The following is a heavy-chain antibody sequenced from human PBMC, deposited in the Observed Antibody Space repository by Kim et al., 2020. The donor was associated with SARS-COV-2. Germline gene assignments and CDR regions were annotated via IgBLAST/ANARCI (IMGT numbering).Heavy chain of an antibody. J-gene: IGHJ4*01. Sequence: SETLSLTCTVSGGSISGSTSYWGWIRQPPGKGLEWIGSIFYSGSTYYNPSLRSRVTISVHTSTTQFSLKLNSVTAADTAGYYCARHVIAEHFDYWGHGT. V-gene: IGHV4-39*01. D-gene: IGHD6-13*01. CDR1: GGSISGSTSY. CDR3: ARHVIAEHFDY. CDR2: IFYSGST.